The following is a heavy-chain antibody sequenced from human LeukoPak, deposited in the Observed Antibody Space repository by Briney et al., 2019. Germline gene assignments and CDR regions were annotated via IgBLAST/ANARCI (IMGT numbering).Heavy chain of an antibody. CDR2: LSDVGTN. CDR3: ARQTDSGLFILP. J-gene: IGHJ4*02. Sequence: PSETLSLTCAVSGVSISSYYWSWIRQHPGKGLEWIGYLSDVGTNDYNPSLKGRVTISRDTSKNQFSLRLTSVTAADTAVYYCARQTDSGLFILPGGQGTLVTVSS. CDR1: GVSISSYY. D-gene: IGHD3/OR15-3a*01. V-gene: IGHV4-59*08.